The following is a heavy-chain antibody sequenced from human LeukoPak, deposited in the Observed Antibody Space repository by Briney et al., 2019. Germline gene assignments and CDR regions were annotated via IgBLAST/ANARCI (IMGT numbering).Heavy chain of an antibody. CDR3: AREDYSSGWSFDY. CDR1: GFTFSSYW. V-gene: IGHV3-7*01. J-gene: IGHJ4*02. D-gene: IGHD6-19*01. CDR2: IKQDGSEK. Sequence: GGSLRLSCAASGFTFSSYWMSWVRQAPGKGLEWVANIKQDGSEKYYVDSVKGRFTISRDNAKNSLYLQMNSLRAEDTAVYYCAREDYSSGWSFDYWGQGTLVTVSS.